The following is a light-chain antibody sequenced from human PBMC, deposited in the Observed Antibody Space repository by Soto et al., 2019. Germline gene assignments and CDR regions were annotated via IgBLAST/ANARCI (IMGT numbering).Light chain of an antibody. CDR2: EAS. Sequence: DIQMTQSPSTLSASVGDRVTITCRASQNINKWLAWYQHKPGKAPALLIYEASSLGGGVPSRFSGSGFGTEFTLTISSLQPDYFATYYCQQYNRYRAFGQGTKVEIK. J-gene: IGKJ1*01. CDR1: QNINKW. CDR3: QQYNRYRA. V-gene: IGKV1-5*03.